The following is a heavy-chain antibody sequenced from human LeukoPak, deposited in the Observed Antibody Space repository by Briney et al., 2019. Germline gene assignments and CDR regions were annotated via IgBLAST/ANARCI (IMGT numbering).Heavy chain of an antibody. CDR2: ISAYNGNT. CDR3: ARALGGGATSDFDY. CDR1: GYTFTSYG. J-gene: IGHJ4*02. V-gene: IGHV1-18*01. D-gene: IGHD1-26*01. Sequence: ASVKVSCKASGYTFTSYGISWVRQAPGQGLEWIGWISAYNGNTNYAQKLQGRVTMTTDTSTSTAYMELRSLRSDDTAVYYCARALGGGATSDFDYWGQGTLVTVSS.